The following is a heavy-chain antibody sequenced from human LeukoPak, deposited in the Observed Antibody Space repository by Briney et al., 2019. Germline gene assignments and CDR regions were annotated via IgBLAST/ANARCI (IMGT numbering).Heavy chain of an antibody. CDR2: INEDGSTT. CDR1: GFTFSSNW. CDR3: ARRTYYYGMDV. V-gene: IGHV3-74*01. J-gene: IGHJ6*02. Sequence: GGSLRLSCAASGFTFSSNWMHWVRQAPGKGLVWVSRINEDGSTTNYADSVKGRSTIFRDNAKNTLYLQMNSLRAEDTAVYYCARRTYYYGMDVWGQGTTVTASS.